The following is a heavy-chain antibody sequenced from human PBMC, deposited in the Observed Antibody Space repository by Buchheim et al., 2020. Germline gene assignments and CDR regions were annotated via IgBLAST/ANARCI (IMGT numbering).Heavy chain of an antibody. CDR1: GFTFSSYA. Sequence: QVQLVESGGGVVQPGRSLRLSCAASGFTFSSYAMHWVRQAPGKGLEWEAVISYDGSNKYYADSVKGRFTISRDNSKNTLYLQMNSLRAEDTAVYYCARGTVAGRNYYFDYWGQGTL. CDR2: ISYDGSNK. J-gene: IGHJ4*02. V-gene: IGHV3-30*04. CDR3: ARGTVAGRNYYFDY. D-gene: IGHD6-19*01.